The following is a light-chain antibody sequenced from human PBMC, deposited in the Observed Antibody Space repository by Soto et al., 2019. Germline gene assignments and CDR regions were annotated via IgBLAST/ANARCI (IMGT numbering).Light chain of an antibody. J-gene: IGLJ1*01. Sequence: QSVLTQPASVSGSPGQSITISCTGTSSDVGAYDFVSWYQQHPDKAPKLMIYEVRNRPSGVSNRFSGSKSVNTATLTISGPQAEDEADYYCRSYTTSSTRVFGTGTKVTVL. CDR1: SSDVGAYDF. CDR3: RSYTTSSTRV. CDR2: EVR. V-gene: IGLV2-14*03.